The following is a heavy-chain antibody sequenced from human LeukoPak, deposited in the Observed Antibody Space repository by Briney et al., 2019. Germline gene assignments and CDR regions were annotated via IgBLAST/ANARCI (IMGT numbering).Heavy chain of an antibody. D-gene: IGHD6-19*01. CDR3: AREPREQWLARIDY. Sequence: PGGSLRLSCAASGFTFSSYGMHWVRQAPGKGLEWVAVISYDGSKKYYADSVKGRFTISRDNSNNTLYLQMNNLRVDDTAVYYCAREPREQWLARIDYWGQGTLVTVSS. V-gene: IGHV3-30*19. CDR2: ISYDGSKK. CDR1: GFTFSSYG. J-gene: IGHJ4*02.